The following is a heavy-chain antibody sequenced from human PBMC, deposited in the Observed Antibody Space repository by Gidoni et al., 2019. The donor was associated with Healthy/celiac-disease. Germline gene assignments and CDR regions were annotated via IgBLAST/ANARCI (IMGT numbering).Heavy chain of an antibody. CDR2: ISGDGGST. D-gene: IGHD2-15*01. V-gene: IGHV3-43*01. Sequence: EVQLVESGGVVVQPGGSLRLSCAASGFPFDAYTMHWGRLAPGKGLEWVSLISGDGGSTYYADSVKGRLTISRDNNKNSLYLQMNSLRTEDTALYYCAKDGVVAAPLDYYYGMDVWGQGTTVTVSS. J-gene: IGHJ6*02. CDR1: GFPFDAYT. CDR3: AKDGVVAAPLDYYYGMDV.